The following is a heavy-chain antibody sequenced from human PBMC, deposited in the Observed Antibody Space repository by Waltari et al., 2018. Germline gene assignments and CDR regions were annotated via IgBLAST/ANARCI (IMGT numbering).Heavy chain of an antibody. D-gene: IGHD3-3*01. Sequence: QVQLQESGPGLGKPSQTLSLTCPVSGGSIRSGSYYWSWIRQPAGKGLEWIGYIYTSGSTNYNPSLKSRVTISVDTSKNQFSLKLSSVTAADTAVYYCARAGRFWSGSNYYGMDVWGQGTTVTVSS. CDR2: IYTSGST. V-gene: IGHV4-61*09. CDR3: ARAGRFWSGSNYYGMDV. CDR1: GGSIRSGSYY. J-gene: IGHJ6*02.